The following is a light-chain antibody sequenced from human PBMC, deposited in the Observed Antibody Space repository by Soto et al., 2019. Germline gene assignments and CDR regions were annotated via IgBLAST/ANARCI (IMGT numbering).Light chain of an antibody. V-gene: IGKV3-11*01. J-gene: IGKJ5*01. CDR2: GAS. Sequence: EKVMTQSPSTLSVSPGERATLSCRASQSVSSNLAWYQQKPGQAPRLLIYGASNRATGIPARFSGSGYGTDFTLTISSLEPEDFAVYYCQQRSNWPTFGQGTRLEI. CDR3: QQRSNWPT. CDR1: QSVSSN.